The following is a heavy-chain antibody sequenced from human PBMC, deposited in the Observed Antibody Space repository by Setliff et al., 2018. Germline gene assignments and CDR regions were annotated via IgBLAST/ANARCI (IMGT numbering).Heavy chain of an antibody. J-gene: IGHJ6*03. Sequence: GGSLRLSCAASGFTFNIYWMHWVRQVPGKGLVWISRTSRDESTTNYADFAKGRFTISRDNAKNTVYLQMNSLRPEDTAVYYCARDLQGDGNYFMDVWGKGTTVTAP. CDR3: ARDLQGDGNYFMDV. V-gene: IGHV3-74*01. D-gene: IGHD1-1*01. CDR1: GFTFNIYW. CDR2: TSRDESTT.